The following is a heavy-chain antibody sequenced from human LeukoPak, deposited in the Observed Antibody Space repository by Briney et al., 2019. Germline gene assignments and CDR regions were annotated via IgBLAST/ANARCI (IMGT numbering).Heavy chain of an antibody. CDR3: ARFRIAAAGYGMDV. CDR2: IGTAGDT. J-gene: IGHJ6*02. Sequence: GGSLRLSCAASGFTFSSYDMHWVRQATGKGLEEVSAIGTAGDTYYPGSVKGRFTISRENAKNSLYLQMNSLRAGDTAVYYCARFRIAAAGYGMDVWGQGTTVTVSS. CDR1: GFTFSSYD. V-gene: IGHV3-13*01. D-gene: IGHD6-13*01.